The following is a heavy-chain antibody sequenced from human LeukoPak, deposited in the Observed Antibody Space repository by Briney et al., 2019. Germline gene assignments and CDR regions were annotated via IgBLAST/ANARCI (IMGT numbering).Heavy chain of an antibody. V-gene: IGHV3-21*01. CDR1: TFTFSTYT. CDR3: VRESPAVSRSMDV. CDR2: ISPTRSYI. J-gene: IGHJ6*04. Sequence: PGGSLRLSCAASTFTFSTYTLNWVRQAPGKGLEGVSSISPTRSYIYYADSVKGRFTISRDDAENSLYLHMNSLRAEDTAVYYCVRESPAVSRSMDVWGKGTMVTVSS. D-gene: IGHD2/OR15-2a*01.